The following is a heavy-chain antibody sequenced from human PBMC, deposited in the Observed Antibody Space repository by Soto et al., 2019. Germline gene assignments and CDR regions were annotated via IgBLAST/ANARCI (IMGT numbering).Heavy chain of an antibody. CDR3: TGDYFDY. CDR1: GFTFGDYA. V-gene: IGHV3-49*04. D-gene: IGHD4-17*01. Sequence: LRLSCTASGFTFGDYAMSWVRQAPGKGLEWVGFIRSKAYGGTTEYAASVKGRFTISRDDSKSIAYLQMNSLKTEDTAVYYCTGDYFDYWGQGTLVTVSS. J-gene: IGHJ4*02. CDR2: IRSKAYGGTT.